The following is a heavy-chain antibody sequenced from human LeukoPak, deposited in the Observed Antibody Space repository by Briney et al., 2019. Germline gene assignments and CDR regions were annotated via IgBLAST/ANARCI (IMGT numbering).Heavy chain of an antibody. CDR2: ISWNSGSI. V-gene: IGHV3-9*01. CDR3: ARAREIYFDWLGDAFDI. J-gene: IGHJ3*02. CDR1: GFTFDDYA. Sequence: GGSPRLSCAASGFTFDDYAMHWVRQAPGKGLEWVSGISWNSGSIGYADSVKGRFTISRDNAKNSLYLQMNSLRAEDTAVYYCARAREIYFDWLGDAFDIWGQGTMVTVSS. D-gene: IGHD3-9*01.